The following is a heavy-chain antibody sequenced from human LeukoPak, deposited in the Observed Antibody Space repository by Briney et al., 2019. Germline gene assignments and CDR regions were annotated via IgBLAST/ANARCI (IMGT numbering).Heavy chain of an antibody. V-gene: IGHV3-7*01. D-gene: IGHD3-22*01. CDR2: LKQDGSEK. Sequence: PGGSLRLSCAASGFTFSRYWMSWVRQAPGKGLEWVAHLKQDGSEKYSVDSVKGRFSISRDNAKNSLYLQMNSLRAEDTAVYYCARVGSYYDSSGQTDWFDPWGQGTRVTVSS. CDR3: ARVGSYYDSSGQTDWFDP. J-gene: IGHJ5*02. CDR1: GFTFSRYW.